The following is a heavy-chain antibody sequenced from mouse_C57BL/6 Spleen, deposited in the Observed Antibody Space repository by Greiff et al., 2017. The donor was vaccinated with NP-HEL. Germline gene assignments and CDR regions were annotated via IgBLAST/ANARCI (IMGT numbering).Heavy chain of an antibody. CDR3: AVITTVVEGGYYAMDY. D-gene: IGHD1-1*01. Sequence: QVQLQQSDAELVKPGASVKISCKVSGYTFTDHTIHWMKQRPEQGLEWIGYIYPRDGSTKYNEKFKGKATLTADKSSSTAYMELRSLTSEDSAVYFCAVITTVVEGGYYAMDYWGQGTSVTVSS. V-gene: IGHV1-78*01. CDR2: IYPRDGST. CDR1: GYTFTDHT. J-gene: IGHJ4*01.